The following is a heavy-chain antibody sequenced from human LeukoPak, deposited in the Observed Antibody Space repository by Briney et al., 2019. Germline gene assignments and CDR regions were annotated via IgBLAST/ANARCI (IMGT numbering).Heavy chain of an antibody. D-gene: IGHD3-10*01. Sequence: GGSLRLSCAASGFTFSSYSMNWVRQAPGKGLEWVSSISSSSSYIYYADSVKGRFTISRDNAKNSLYLQMNSLRAEDTAVYYCARGVWGSGSYYTLSYWGQGTLVTVSS. J-gene: IGHJ4*02. CDR3: ARGVWGSGSYYTLSY. CDR2: ISSSSSYI. CDR1: GFTFSSYS. V-gene: IGHV3-21*01.